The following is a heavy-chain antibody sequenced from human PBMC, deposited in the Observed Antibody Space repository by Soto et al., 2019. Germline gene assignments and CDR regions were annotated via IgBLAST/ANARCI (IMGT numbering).Heavy chain of an antibody. D-gene: IGHD2-2*01. V-gene: IGHV3-23*01. J-gene: IGHJ4*02. Sequence: EVQLLESGGGLVQPGGSLRLSCAASGFTFSTSGMLWFRRPPGEGLEWVSGIGPNPANTKYTDSVKGGFTLSRDNSKNTVFLQMSTLRAEDTALYYCATARHCSSDACPAAEWGQGTLITVSS. CDR2: IGPNPANT. CDR1: GFTFSTSG. CDR3: ATARHCSSDACPAAE.